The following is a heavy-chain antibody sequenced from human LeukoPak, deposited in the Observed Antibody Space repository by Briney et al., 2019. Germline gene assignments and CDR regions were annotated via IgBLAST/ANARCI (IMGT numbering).Heavy chain of an antibody. D-gene: IGHD3-9*01. J-gene: IGHJ4*02. V-gene: IGHV1-2*02. CDR3: ARALALITIFSGIVY. CDR2: INPNSGGT. Sequence: GASVKVSCKASGYTFTGYYMHWVRQAPGQGLEWMGWINPNSGGTNYAQKFQGRVTMTRDTSISTAYMELSRLRSDDTAVYYCARALALITIFSGIVYWGQGTLVTVSS. CDR1: GYTFTGYY.